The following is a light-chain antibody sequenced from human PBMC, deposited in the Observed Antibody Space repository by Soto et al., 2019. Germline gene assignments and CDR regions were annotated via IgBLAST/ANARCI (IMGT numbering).Light chain of an antibody. J-gene: IGKJ5*01. CDR2: DAS. CDR3: QQRSNWPIT. Sequence: EIVLTESPATLSLSPGESATLSCRASQSFSSYLAWYQQKPGQAPRLLIYDASNRATGIPARFSGSGSGTDFTLTISSLEPEDFAVYYCQQRSNWPITFGQGTRLEIK. V-gene: IGKV3-11*01. CDR1: QSFSSY.